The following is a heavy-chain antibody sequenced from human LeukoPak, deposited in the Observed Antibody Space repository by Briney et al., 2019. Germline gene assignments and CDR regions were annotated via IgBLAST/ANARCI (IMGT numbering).Heavy chain of an antibody. CDR2: IYPGNSDT. J-gene: IGHJ4*02. V-gene: IGHV5-51*01. Sequence: GESLKISCKGSGYSFTSYWIGWVRQMPGKGLEWMGIIYPGNSDTRYSPSFQGQVTISADKSISTAYLQWSSLKASDTATYYCAGQHGDYEDHFDYWGQGTLVTVSS. CDR1: GYSFTSYW. CDR3: AGQHGDYEDHFDY. D-gene: IGHD4-17*01.